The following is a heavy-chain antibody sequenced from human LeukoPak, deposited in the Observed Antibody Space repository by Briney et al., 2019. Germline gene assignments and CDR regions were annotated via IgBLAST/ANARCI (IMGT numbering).Heavy chain of an antibody. J-gene: IGHJ4*02. Sequence: SQTLSLTCAISGGSVSSNNGAWNWIRHSPSRGIEWLGRTYYNDYAGSLMSRITISPDTSKNQFSLQVYSVTPEDTAVYYCARDVGTTGWHTYDFWGQGTLVTVSS. CDR2: TYYN. CDR3: ARDVGTTGWHTYDF. D-gene: IGHD3-9*01. CDR1: GGSVSSNNGA. V-gene: IGHV6-1*01.